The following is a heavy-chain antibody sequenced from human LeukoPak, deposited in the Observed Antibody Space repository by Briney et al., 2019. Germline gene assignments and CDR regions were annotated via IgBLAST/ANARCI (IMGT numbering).Heavy chain of an antibody. Sequence: PSETLSLTCTVSGGSISSYYWSWIRQPPGKGLEWIGYIYYSGSTNYNPSLKSRVTISVDTSKNQFSLKLSSVTAADTAVYYCAREGYYDSSGFNDAFDIWGQGTMVTVSS. CDR1: GGSISSYY. CDR3: AREGYYDSSGFNDAFDI. D-gene: IGHD3-22*01. J-gene: IGHJ3*02. V-gene: IGHV4-59*01. CDR2: IYYSGST.